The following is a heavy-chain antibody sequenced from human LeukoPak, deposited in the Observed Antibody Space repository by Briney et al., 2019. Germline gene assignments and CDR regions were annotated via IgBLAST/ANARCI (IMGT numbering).Heavy chain of an antibody. CDR3: ARGRRDGYMLLWEDY. J-gene: IGHJ4*02. Sequence: SETLSLTCTVSGGSITSSSYYWGWIRQPPGNGLEWIVSIYYSGSTYYNPSLKSRVTISVDTSKNQFSLKLSSMTAADTALYYCARGRRDGYMLLWEDYWGQGTLVTVSS. D-gene: IGHD5-24*01. CDR2: IYYSGST. V-gene: IGHV4-39*07. CDR1: GGSITSSSYY.